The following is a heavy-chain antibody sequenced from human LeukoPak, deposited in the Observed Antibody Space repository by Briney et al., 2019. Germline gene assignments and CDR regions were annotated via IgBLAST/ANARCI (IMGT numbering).Heavy chain of an antibody. CDR1: GFTFSTYG. CDR2: ILHDGSNK. D-gene: IGHD3-9*01. CDR3: AKDVGNDLTGYYNWFDP. Sequence: GSLRPSCASSGFTFSTYGMHLVRQAPGKGLEWVTFILHDGSNKYYAQSVKCRFTISRDNSKNTLYLQMSSLRAEDTAVYYCAKDVGNDLTGYYNWFDPWGQGTLVTVSS. J-gene: IGHJ5*02. V-gene: IGHV3-30*02.